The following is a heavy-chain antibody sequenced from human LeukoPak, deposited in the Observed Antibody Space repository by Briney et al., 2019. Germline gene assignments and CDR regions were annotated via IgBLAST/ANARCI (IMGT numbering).Heavy chain of an antibody. V-gene: IGHV3-23*01. Sequence: GGSLRLSCAASGFTFSSYAMSWVRQAPGKGLEWVSAISGSGGSTYYADSVKGRFTISRDNSKNTLYLQMNSLRAEDTAVYYCAKDYFANYYDSSGYYLSWGQGTLVTVSS. CDR2: ISGSGGST. D-gene: IGHD3-22*01. CDR3: AKDYFANYYDSSGYYLS. J-gene: IGHJ4*02. CDR1: GFTFSSYA.